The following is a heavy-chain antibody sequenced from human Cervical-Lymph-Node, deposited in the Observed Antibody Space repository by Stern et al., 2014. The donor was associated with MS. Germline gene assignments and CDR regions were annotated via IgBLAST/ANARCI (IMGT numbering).Heavy chain of an antibody. CDR3: VREGDWNHEY. D-gene: IGHD1-1*01. V-gene: IGHV3-7*03. Sequence: EVQLVESGGGLVQPGGSMRLYCAASGFTFSNSWMDWVRQAPGKGLEWVANIKPDGTEKNYVDSVKGRLTISRDNAKSSMYLQMNSLRAEDTAVYYSVREGDWNHEYWGQGTLVTVSS. J-gene: IGHJ4*02. CDR1: GFTFSNSW. CDR2: IKPDGTEK.